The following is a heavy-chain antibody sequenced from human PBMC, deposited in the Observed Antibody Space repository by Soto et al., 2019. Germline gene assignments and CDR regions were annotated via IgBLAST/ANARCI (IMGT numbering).Heavy chain of an antibody. CDR1: GGSISTSNW. CDR2: VYHSGST. D-gene: IGHD1-1*01. V-gene: IGHV4-4*02. J-gene: IGHJ4*02. Sequence: QVQLQESGPGLVKPSGTLSLTCAVSGGSISTSNWWSWVRQPPGKGLEWIGEVYHSGSTNYNPSFKRRVAMSVDKSKNQFSLKLNSVTAADTALYYCARTITSGPRFDYWGQGSLVTVSS. CDR3: ARTITSGPRFDY.